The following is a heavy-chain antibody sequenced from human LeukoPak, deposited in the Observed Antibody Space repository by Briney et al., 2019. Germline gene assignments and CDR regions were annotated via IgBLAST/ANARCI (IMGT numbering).Heavy chain of an antibody. CDR1: GFTLSSLA. J-gene: IGHJ4*02. Sequence: GGSLRLSCATSGFTLSSLAMHWVRQAPGKGLEWVAVISYDGHDEFYADSVKGRFTISRDNSKNTLYLQMNSLRTEDTAVYYCARGSYGYSSVGFDYWGQGTLVSVSS. CDR2: ISYDGHDE. CDR3: ARGSYGYSSVGFDY. D-gene: IGHD3-10*01. V-gene: IGHV3-30-3*01.